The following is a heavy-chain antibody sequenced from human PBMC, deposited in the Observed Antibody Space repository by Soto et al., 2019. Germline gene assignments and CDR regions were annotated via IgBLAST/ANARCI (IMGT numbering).Heavy chain of an antibody. CDR3: ARAAPRYCSGGSCYSRRDY. V-gene: IGHV4-34*01. D-gene: IGHD2-15*01. CDR2: INHSGST. J-gene: IGHJ4*02. Sequence: PSETLSLTCAVYGGSFSGYYWSWIRQPPGKGLEWIGEINHSGSTNYNPSLKSRVTISVDTSKNQFSLKLSSVTAADTAVYYFARAAPRYCSGGSCYSRRDYWGQGTLVTV. CDR1: GGSFSGYY.